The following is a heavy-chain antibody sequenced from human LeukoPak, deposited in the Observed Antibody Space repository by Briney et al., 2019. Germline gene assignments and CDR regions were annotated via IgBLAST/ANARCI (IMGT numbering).Heavy chain of an antibody. CDR3: AKFGSGWSLLL. Sequence: GGSLRLSCAASGFTFSSYWMSWVRQAPGKGLEWVANIKQDGSEKYYVDSVKGRFTISRDNAKNSLFLEMNSLRAEDTAVYYCAKFGSGWSLLLWGQGTLVTVSS. V-gene: IGHV3-7*01. CDR1: GFTFSSYW. J-gene: IGHJ4*02. D-gene: IGHD6-19*01. CDR2: IKQDGSEK.